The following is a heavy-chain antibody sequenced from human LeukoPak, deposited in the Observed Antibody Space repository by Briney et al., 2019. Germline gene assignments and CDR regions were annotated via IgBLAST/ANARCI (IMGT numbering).Heavy chain of an antibody. D-gene: IGHD2-2*01. CDR2: IYHSGST. Sequence: PSETLFLTCAVSGGSISSGGYSWSWIRQPPGKGLEWIGYIYHSGSTYYNPSLKSRVTISVDRSKNQFSLKLSSVTAADTAVYYCATYCSSTSCYARFSFDYWGQGTLVTVSS. J-gene: IGHJ4*02. V-gene: IGHV4-30-2*02. CDR1: GGSISSGGYS. CDR3: ATYCSSTSCYARFSFDY.